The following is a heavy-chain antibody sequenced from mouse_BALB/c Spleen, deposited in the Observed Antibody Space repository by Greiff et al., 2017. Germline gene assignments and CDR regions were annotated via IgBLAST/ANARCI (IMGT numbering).Heavy chain of an antibody. Sequence: QVQLQQSGAELVRPGSSVKISCKASGYAFSSYWVNWVKQRPGQGLEWIGQIYPGDGDTNYNGMFKGKATLTADKSSSTAYMQLSSLTSEDSAVYFCAGRGYGVVYWGQGTSVTVSS. D-gene: IGHD2-10*02. J-gene: IGHJ4*01. CDR1: GYAFSSYW. V-gene: IGHV1-80*01. CDR3: AGRGYGVVY. CDR2: IYPGDGDT.